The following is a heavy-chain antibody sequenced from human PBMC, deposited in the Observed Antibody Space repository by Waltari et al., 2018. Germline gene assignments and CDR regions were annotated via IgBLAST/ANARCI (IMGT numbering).Heavy chain of an antibody. Sequence: EVMLLESGGGLVQPGGSLRLVGVASGFTFSSYSMSCDREAPGKGLECVSAISGSGGSTYYADSVKGRFTISRDNSKNTLYLQMNSLRAEDTAVYYCAKALMIVVVIDFDYWGQGTLVTVSS. J-gene: IGHJ4*02. CDR1: GFTFSSYS. D-gene: IGHD3-22*01. CDR3: AKALMIVVVIDFDY. V-gene: IGHV3-23*01. CDR2: ISGSGGST.